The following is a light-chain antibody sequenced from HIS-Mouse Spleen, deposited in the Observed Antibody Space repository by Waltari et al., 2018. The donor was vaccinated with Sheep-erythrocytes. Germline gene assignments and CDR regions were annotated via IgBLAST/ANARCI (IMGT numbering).Light chain of an antibody. CDR1: SSDVGSYNL. CDR2: EGS. CDR3: CSYAGSSTPWV. J-gene: IGLJ3*02. Sequence: QSALTQPASVSGSPGQSITISCTGTSSDVGSYNLVSWYQQHPGKAPKLMIYEGSTRPSGFSNRFAGSKSGNTASLTISGLQAEDEADYYCCSYAGSSTPWVFGGGTKLTVL. V-gene: IGLV2-23*01.